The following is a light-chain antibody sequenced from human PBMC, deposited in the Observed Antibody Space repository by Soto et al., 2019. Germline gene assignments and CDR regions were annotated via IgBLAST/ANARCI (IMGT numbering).Light chain of an antibody. CDR3: QQSFSPLWT. CDR2: AAS. Sequence: DIQMTQSPSSLSASVGDRVTITCRASQSISNYLNWYQQKPGKAPKLLIYAASSMQSGVPSRFSGSGSETDVTLTISSLQPDDSATYYCQQSFSPLWTFGQGTKGEV. CDR1: QSISNY. J-gene: IGKJ1*01. V-gene: IGKV1-39*01.